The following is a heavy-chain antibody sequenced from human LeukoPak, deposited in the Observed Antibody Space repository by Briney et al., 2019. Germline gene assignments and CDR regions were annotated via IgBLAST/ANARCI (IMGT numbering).Heavy chain of an antibody. J-gene: IGHJ4*02. CDR1: GFTFSNYC. CDR3: ARGTYGEYGGPAY. CDR2: ISSSGSAM. D-gene: IGHD4-17*01. Sequence: GGSLRLSCAASGFTFSNYCMNWVRQAPGKGLEWVSYISSSGSAMYYADSVRGRFTISRDNAENSLFLQMNSLRDEDTAVYYCARGTYGEYGGPAYWGQGTLVTVST. V-gene: IGHV3-48*02.